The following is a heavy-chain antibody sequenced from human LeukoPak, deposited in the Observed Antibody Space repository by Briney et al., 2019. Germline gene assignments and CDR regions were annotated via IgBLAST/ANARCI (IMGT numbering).Heavy chain of an antibody. J-gene: IGHJ3*02. CDR1: GGSISSSSYY. V-gene: IGHV4-39*01. CDR2: IYYSGST. Sequence: PSETLSLTCTVSGGSISSSSYYWGWIRQPPGKGLEWIGSIYYSGSTYYNPSLKSRVTISVGTSKNQFSLKLSSVTAADTAVYYCATTGFRGGYAYNANDAFDIWGQGTMVTVSS. D-gene: IGHD3-16*01. CDR3: ATTGFRGGYAYNANDAFDI.